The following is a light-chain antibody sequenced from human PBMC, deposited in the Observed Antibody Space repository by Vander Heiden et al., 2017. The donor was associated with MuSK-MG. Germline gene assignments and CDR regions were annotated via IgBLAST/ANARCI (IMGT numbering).Light chain of an antibody. Sequence: SYELTQPPAESVSPGQTASITCSVEKLGDKYACWYQQKPGQSPMLVIYEGSKRPSGIPERFSSSKSGTTATLTISGTHAGDEGDYYCQAWDSSTVVFGGGTKLTVL. V-gene: IGLV3-1*01. CDR1: KLGDKY. J-gene: IGLJ2*01. CDR2: EGS. CDR3: QAWDSSTVV.